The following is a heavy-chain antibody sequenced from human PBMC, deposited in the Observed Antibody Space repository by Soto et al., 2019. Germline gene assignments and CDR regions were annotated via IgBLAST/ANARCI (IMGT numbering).Heavy chain of an antibody. Sequence: QVQLVQCGAEVKKPGSSVKVSCKASGGTFSSYAISWVRQAPGQGLEWMGGIIPIFGTANNAQKFQGRVTITADESTSTAYMELSSLRSEDTAVYYCARAVVSATSSGNEIDYWGQGTLVTVSS. V-gene: IGHV1-69*01. CDR2: IIPIFGTA. CDR3: ARAVVSATSSGNEIDY. J-gene: IGHJ4*02. D-gene: IGHD2-15*01. CDR1: GGTFSSYA.